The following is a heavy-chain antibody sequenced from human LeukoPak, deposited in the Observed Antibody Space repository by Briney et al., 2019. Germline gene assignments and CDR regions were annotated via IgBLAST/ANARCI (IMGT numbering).Heavy chain of an antibody. J-gene: IGHJ4*02. D-gene: IGHD3-22*01. CDR3: ARVHDSSGYLFYFDY. Sequence: SETLSLTCTVSGGSISSYYWSWIRQPPGKGLEWIGYIYYSGSTNYNPSLKSRVTISVDTSKNQFSLKPSSVTAADTAVYYCARVHDSSGYLFYFDYWGQGTLVTVSS. CDR1: GGSISSYY. CDR2: IYYSGST. V-gene: IGHV4-59*01.